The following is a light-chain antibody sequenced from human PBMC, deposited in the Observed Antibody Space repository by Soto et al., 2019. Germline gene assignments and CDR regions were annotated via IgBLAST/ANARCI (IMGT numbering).Light chain of an antibody. V-gene: IGKV3-15*01. CDR2: GAS. CDR1: QSVSSN. J-gene: IGKJ1*01. Sequence: EIVMTQSPGTLCVSPGLLATRSCRASQSVSSNLAWYQQKPGQAPRLLIYGASTRATGIPARFSGSGSGTEFTLTISSLHPDDFATYYCQQYNILSTFGQGTKVDIK. CDR3: QQYNILST.